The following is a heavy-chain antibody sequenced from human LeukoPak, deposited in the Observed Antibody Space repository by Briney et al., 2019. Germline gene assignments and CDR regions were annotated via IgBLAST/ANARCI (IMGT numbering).Heavy chain of an antibody. CDR3: ATSRTSGSYYGTFDY. CDR1: GYTFTGYY. Sequence: ASVKVSCKASGYTFTGYYMHWVRQAPGQGLEWMGWINPNSGGTNYAQKFRGRVTMTRDTSISTAYMELSRLRSDDTAVYYCATSRTSGSYYGTFDYWGQGTLVTVSS. CDR2: INPNSGGT. D-gene: IGHD1-26*01. V-gene: IGHV1-2*02. J-gene: IGHJ4*02.